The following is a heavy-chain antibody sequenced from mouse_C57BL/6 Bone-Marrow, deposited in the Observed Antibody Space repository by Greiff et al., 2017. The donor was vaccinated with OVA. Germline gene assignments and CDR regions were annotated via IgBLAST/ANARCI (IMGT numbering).Heavy chain of an antibody. CDR2: IYPGGGYT. CDR1: GYTFTNYW. J-gene: IGHJ4*01. V-gene: IGHV1-63*01. CDR3: ARCGDYAMDY. Sequence: VQLQQSGAELVRPGPSVKMSCKASGYTFTNYWIGWAKQRPGHGLEWIGDIYPGGGYTNYNEKFKGQATLTADKSSSTAYMQFSSLTSEDSAIYYCARCGDYAMDYWGQGTSVTVSS.